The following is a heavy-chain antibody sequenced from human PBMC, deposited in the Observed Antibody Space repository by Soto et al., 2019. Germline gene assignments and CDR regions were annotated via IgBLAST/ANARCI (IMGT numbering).Heavy chain of an antibody. CDR2: ISGSGGST. CDR1: GFTFSSYA. J-gene: IGHJ4*01. Sequence: GGSLRLSCAASGFTFSSYAMSWVRQAPGKGLEWVSAISGSGGSTYYADSVKGRFTISRDNSKNTLYLQMNSLRADDTAVYYCTKDVLYCGGGSCLVGPSYTFDHWGHGTLVTVSS. D-gene: IGHD2-15*01. CDR3: TKDVLYCGGGSCLVGPSYTFDH. V-gene: IGHV3-23*01.